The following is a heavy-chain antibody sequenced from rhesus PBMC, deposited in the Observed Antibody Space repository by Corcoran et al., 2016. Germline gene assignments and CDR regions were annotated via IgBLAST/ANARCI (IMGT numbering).Heavy chain of an antibody. CDR1: GGSISIHY. Sequence: QLQLQESGPGLVQPSETLSLTCAVSGGSISIHYCTCIRPPPGPGLAGIGRISGWGGSTDNNPPLKRRVTISTDTSKSQFSLRLSSVTAADTAVYYCASRSESCTGSGCYHPDYWGQGVLVTVSS. CDR3: ASRSESCTGSGCYHPDY. J-gene: IGHJ4*01. V-gene: IGHV4-173*01. CDR2: ISGWGGST. D-gene: IGHD2-21*01.